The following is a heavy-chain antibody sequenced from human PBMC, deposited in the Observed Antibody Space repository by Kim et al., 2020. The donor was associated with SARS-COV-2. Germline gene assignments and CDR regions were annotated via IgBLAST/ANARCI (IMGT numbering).Heavy chain of an antibody. V-gene: IGHV3-48*02. CDR1: GFTFSSYS. J-gene: IGHJ4*02. Sequence: GGSLRLSCAASGFTFSSYSMNWVRQAPGKGLEWVSYISSSSSTIYYADSVKGRFTISRDNAKNSLYLQMNSLRDEDTAVYYCARDRPGAYDSSGYREHNVDYWGQGTLVTVSS. D-gene: IGHD3-22*01. CDR3: ARDRPGAYDSSGYREHNVDY. CDR2: ISSSSSTI.